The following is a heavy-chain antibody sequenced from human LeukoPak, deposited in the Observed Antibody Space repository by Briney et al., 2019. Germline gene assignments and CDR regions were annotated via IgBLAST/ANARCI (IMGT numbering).Heavy chain of an antibody. CDR1: GGSFSGYY. J-gene: IGHJ5*02. Sequence: SETLSLTCAVYGGSFSGYYWSWIRQPPGKGLEWIGEINHSGSTNYNPSLKSRVTISVDTSKNQFSLKLTSVTAADTAVYYCGRHECSGGSCSFDPWGQGTLVTVSS. D-gene: IGHD2-15*01. CDR2: INHSGST. V-gene: IGHV4-34*01. CDR3: GRHECSGGSCSFDP.